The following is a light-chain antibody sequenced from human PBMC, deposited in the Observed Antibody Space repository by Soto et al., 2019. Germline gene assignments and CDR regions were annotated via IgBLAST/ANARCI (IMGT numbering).Light chain of an antibody. V-gene: IGLV4-69*01. CDR1: SGDSSYA. Sequence: QPVLTQSPSASASLGASVKLTCIRSSGDSSYAIAWHQQQPEKGPRYLMKLNSDGSHSKGDGIPDRFSGSSSGAVRYLTISSLQSEDEADYYCQTWGTGIQVFGGGTKLTVL. J-gene: IGLJ3*02. CDR2: LNSDGSH. CDR3: QTWGTGIQV.